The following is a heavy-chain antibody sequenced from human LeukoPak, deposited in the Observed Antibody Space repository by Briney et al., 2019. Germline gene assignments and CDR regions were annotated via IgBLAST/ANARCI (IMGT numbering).Heavy chain of an antibody. CDR2: IGSSSSYI. CDR3: ARTNEGYGDYYPFDY. J-gene: IGHJ4*02. D-gene: IGHD4-17*01. CDR1: GFTFSSYS. V-gene: IGHV3-21*01. Sequence: GGSLRLSCVASGFTFSSYSMNWVRQAPGKGLEWVSSIGSSSSYIYHADSVKGRFTISRDNAKNSVYLQMNSLRAEDTAVYYCARTNEGYGDYYPFDYWGQGTLVTVSS.